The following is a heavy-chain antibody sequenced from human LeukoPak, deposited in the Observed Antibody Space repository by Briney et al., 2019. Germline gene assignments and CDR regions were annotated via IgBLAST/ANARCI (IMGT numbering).Heavy chain of an antibody. D-gene: IGHD5-18*01. CDR2: IIPIFGTA. J-gene: IGHJ4*02. CDR1: GGTFSSYA. V-gene: IGHV1-69*06. CDR3: ARGRGGDTAMVYGY. Sequence: GASVKVSCKASGGTFSSYAISWVRQAPGQGLEWMGGIIPIFGTANYAQKFQGRVTITADKSTSTAYMELSSLRSEDTAVYYCARGRGGDTAMVYGYWGQGTLVTVSS.